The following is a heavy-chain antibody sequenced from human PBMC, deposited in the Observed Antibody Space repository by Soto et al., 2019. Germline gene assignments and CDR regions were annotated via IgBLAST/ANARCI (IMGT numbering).Heavy chain of an antibody. J-gene: IGHJ2*01. Sequence: EVQLLESGGGLVQPGGSLRLSCAASGFTFSTDTMSWVRQAPGKGMECVSAISGTGGSSSYTDSVKGRFTISRDNSKNTLSLQMDSLRAEDTARYYCAKRAVAGRNWYFDLWGRGTLVTVSS. V-gene: IGHV3-23*01. CDR3: AKRAVAGRNWYFDL. CDR2: ISGTGGSS. D-gene: IGHD6-19*01. CDR1: GFTFSTDT.